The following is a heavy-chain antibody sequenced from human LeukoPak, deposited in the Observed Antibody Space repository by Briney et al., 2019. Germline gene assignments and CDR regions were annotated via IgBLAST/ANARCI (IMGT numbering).Heavy chain of an antibody. CDR2: ISSGDSGI. J-gene: IGHJ4*02. D-gene: IGHD3-22*01. V-gene: IGHV5-51*01. CDR3: ARRSDSSGYVDY. CDR1: GYSFTNFW. Sequence: GESLKISCKGSGYSFTNFWIGWVRQMPGKGLEWMGVISSGDSGIRYSPSFQGQVTISADKSISTAYLQWSSLKASDTAMYYCARRSDSSGYVDYWGQGTLVTVSS.